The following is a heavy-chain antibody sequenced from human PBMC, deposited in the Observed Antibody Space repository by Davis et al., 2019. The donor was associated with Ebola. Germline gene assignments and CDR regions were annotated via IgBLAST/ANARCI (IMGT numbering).Heavy chain of an antibody. CDR3: ARGRGHYEYSGGDY. Sequence: ASVKVSCKASGGTFSSYAISWVRQATGQGLEWMGWMNPNSGNTGYAQKFQGRVTMTRDTSTRTVYMELSSLRSEDTAVYYCARGRGHYEYSGGDYWGQGTLVTVSS. CDR1: GGTFSSYA. CDR2: MNPNSGNT. D-gene: IGHD2-21*01. V-gene: IGHV1-8*02. J-gene: IGHJ4*02.